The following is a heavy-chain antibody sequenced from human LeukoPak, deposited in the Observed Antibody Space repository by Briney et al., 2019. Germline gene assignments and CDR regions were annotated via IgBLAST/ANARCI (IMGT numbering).Heavy chain of an antibody. Sequence: SETLSLTCAVYGGSFSGYYWSWIRQPPGKGVEWIGEINHSGSTNYNPSLKSRVTISVDTSKNQFSLKLSSVTAADTAVYYCAGKSSGWYGDAFDIWGQGTMVTVSS. CDR2: INHSGST. CDR1: GGSFSGYY. CDR3: AGKSSGWYGDAFDI. J-gene: IGHJ3*02. D-gene: IGHD6-19*01. V-gene: IGHV4-34*01.